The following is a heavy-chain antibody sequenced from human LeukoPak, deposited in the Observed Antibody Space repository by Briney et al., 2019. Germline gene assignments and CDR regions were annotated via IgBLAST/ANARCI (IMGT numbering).Heavy chain of an antibody. V-gene: IGHV3-48*01. Sequence: GGSLRLSCEVSGFTCSDYSKNWVRQAPGKGLEWVSYISSSGYTINYADSVKGRFTISRDNAKNSLYLQMNSLRAEDTAVYYCARGVPKTSYYYYYMDVWGKGTTVTVSS. J-gene: IGHJ6*03. CDR1: GFTCSDYS. CDR2: ISSSGYTI. D-gene: IGHD4-11*01. CDR3: ARGVPKTSYYYYYMDV.